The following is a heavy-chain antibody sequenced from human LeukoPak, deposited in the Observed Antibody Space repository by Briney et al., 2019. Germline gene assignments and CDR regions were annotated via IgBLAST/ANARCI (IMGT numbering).Heavy chain of an antibody. V-gene: IGHV4-34*01. D-gene: IGHD3-16*01. CDR3: ARGPLTDGPFDY. CDR1: GGSFSGYY. J-gene: IGHJ4*02. Sequence: SETLSLTCAVYGGSFSGYYWSWIRQPPGKGLEWIGEINHSGCTNYNPSLTSRVTISVDTSKNQFSLKLSSVTAADTAVYYCARGPLTDGPFDYWGQGTLVTVSS. CDR2: INHSGCT.